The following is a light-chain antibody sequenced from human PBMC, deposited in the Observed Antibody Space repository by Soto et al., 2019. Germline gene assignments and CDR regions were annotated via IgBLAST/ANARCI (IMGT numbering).Light chain of an antibody. V-gene: IGKV4-1*01. Sequence: DTVMSQSPASLAVSLGGRATINCKSSQRLLYRSNNKNYLAWYQHKAGQPPKLLIYWASTRNSGVPDRFSGSGSGTDFTLTINNVQAEDVAVYYCQQYYTPPWTFGQGTKVEI. CDR3: QQYYTPPWT. CDR1: QRLLYRSNNKNY. CDR2: WAS. J-gene: IGKJ1*01.